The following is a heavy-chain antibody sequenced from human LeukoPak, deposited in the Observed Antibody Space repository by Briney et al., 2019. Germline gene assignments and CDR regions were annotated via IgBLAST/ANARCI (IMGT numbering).Heavy chain of an antibody. CDR3: ARGDTIFGVVMPGGNALDI. CDR2: IYYSGST. CDR1: GGSISSGDYY. D-gene: IGHD3-3*01. V-gene: IGHV4-30-4*08. J-gene: IGHJ3*02. Sequence: PSQTLSLTCTVSGGSISSGDYYWSWIRQPPGKGLEWIGYIYYSGSTYYSPSLKSRVTISVDTSKNQFSLKLNSVTAADTAVYYCARGDTIFGVVMPGGNALDIWGQGTMVTVSS.